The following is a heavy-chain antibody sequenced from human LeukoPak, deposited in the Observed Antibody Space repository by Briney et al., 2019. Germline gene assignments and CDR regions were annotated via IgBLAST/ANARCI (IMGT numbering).Heavy chain of an antibody. Sequence: PSETLSLTCTVSGGPISISSYYWGWIRQPPEKRLEWIGSIYYSGSTYYNPSLKSRVTISVDTSKNQFPLKLSSVTAADTAVYYCARLGMTTVAADYWGRGTLVTVSS. CDR2: IYYSGST. CDR1: GGPISISSYY. J-gene: IGHJ4*02. CDR3: ARLGMTTVAADY. V-gene: IGHV4-39*01. D-gene: IGHD4-23*01.